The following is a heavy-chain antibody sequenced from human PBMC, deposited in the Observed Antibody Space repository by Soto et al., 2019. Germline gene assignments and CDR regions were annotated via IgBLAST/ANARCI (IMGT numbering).Heavy chain of an antibody. CDR3: ARQGYCSTTSCNWDFDY. CDR1: GYTFTTYL. J-gene: IGHJ4*02. Sequence: GESLKISCRGIGYTFTTYLITWVRQMPGEDLEWMGRIDPSDSYTEYSPSFQGHVTISADKSISAAYLQWSSLKASDTAMYYCARQGYCSTTSCNWDFDYWGQGTLVTVSS. CDR2: IDPSDSYT. V-gene: IGHV5-10-1*01. D-gene: IGHD2-2*01.